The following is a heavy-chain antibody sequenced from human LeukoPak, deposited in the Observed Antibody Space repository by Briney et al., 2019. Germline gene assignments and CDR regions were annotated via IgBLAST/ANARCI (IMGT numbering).Heavy chain of an antibody. CDR2: IIPIFGTA. Sequence: ASVKVSCKASGGTFSSYAISWVRQAPGQGLEWMGGIIPIFGTANYAQRFQGRVTITADESTSTAYMELSSLRSEDTAVYYCARDRSGSYSYYYYYMDVRGKGTTVTVSS. V-gene: IGHV1-69*01. CDR3: ARDRSGSYSYYYYYMDV. D-gene: IGHD1-26*01. J-gene: IGHJ6*03. CDR1: GGTFSSYA.